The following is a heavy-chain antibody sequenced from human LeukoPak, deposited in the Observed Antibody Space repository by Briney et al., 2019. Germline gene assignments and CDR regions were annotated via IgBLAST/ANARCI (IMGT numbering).Heavy chain of an antibody. CDR2: INHSGST. CDR3: ARFSWIFDH. CDR1: GGSFSGYY. J-gene: IGHJ4*02. V-gene: IGHV4-34*01. Sequence: SETLSLTCAVYGGSFSGYYWSWIRQPPGKGLEWIGEINHSGSTNYNPSLKSRVTISVDTSKNQFSLKLSSVTAADTAVYYCARFSWIFDHWGQGTLVTVSS. D-gene: IGHD5-12*01.